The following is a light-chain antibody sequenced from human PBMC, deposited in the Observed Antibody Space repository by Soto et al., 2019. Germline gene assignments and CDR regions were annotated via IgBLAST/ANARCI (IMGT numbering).Light chain of an antibody. Sequence: DFQMTQSPSTLSAAVGDRVTITCRASQNINNWVAWYQQKPGKAPKFLIYDASTVQRGVPSRFSGSGFGTEFSLSISILQPDDFGSYYCQHTRTFGQGTKVEIK. J-gene: IGKJ1*01. CDR3: QHTRT. V-gene: IGKV1-5*01. CDR2: DAS. CDR1: QNINNW.